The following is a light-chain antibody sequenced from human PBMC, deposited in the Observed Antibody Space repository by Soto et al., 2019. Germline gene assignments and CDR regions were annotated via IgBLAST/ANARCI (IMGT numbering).Light chain of an antibody. CDR2: DAS. CDR3: QQYNSYPYT. CDR1: QSFNNW. J-gene: IGKJ2*01. Sequence: DIQMTQSPSTLSAFVGDRVTITCRASQSFNNWLAWYQQKPGKAPKLLIYDASSLENGVPSRFRGSGSGTEFTLTISSLQPDDFATYYCQQYNSYPYTFGQGTKLEIK. V-gene: IGKV1-5*01.